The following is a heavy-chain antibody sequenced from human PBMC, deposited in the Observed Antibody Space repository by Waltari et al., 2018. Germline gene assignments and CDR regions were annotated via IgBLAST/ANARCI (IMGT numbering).Heavy chain of an antibody. J-gene: IGHJ6*03. Sequence: QVQLQESGPGLVKPSETLSLTCQVSGFSISSNYYWGWIRKLPGRGLEWLGSIYHNSNKYDNPSLKSRVTMSVDTARNQFSLKLNSVTAADAAVYYCARGPYYGFLNEPTGGSYYYMDVWGKGTTVTISS. CDR3: ARGPYYGFLNEPTGGSYYYMDV. CDR1: GFSISSNYY. V-gene: IGHV4-38-2*02. CDR2: IYHNSNK. D-gene: IGHD3-9*01.